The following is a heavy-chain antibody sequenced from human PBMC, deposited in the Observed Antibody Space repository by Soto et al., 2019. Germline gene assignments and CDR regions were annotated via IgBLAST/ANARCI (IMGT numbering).Heavy chain of an antibody. V-gene: IGHV4-39*01. CDR2: INHRGNS. Sequence: SETLSLTGIVSGESISSSSYYWGWIRQPPGKGLEWIGSINHRGNSFYNPSLKSRVTISVDTSKNQGSLKVSSVTAADTAVYYCVRSGDDYGSYIDYWGQGTLVTVSS. CDR3: VRSGDDYGSYIDY. J-gene: IGHJ4*02. CDR1: GESISSSSYY. D-gene: IGHD4-17*01.